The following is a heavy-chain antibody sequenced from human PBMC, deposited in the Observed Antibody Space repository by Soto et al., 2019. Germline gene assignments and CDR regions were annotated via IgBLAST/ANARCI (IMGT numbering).Heavy chain of an antibody. CDR2: IYYSGST. J-gene: IGHJ4*02. CDR3: AKDPGPDYFDY. CDR1: GGSISSGGYY. V-gene: IGHV4-31*03. D-gene: IGHD3-10*01. Sequence: SETLSLTCTVSGGSISSGGYYWSWIRQHPGKGLEWIGYIYYSGSTYYNPSLKSRVTISVDTLYLQMNSLRAEDTAVYYCAKDPGPDYFDYWGQGTLVTVSS.